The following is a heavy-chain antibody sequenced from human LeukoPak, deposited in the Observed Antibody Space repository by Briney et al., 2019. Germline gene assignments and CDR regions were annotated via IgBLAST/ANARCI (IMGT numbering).Heavy chain of an antibody. J-gene: IGHJ5*02. CDR3: ARSGEIYCSGGSCYFKNWADP. Sequence: GESVKISCKGSGYSFTSYWISWVRQMPGKGLAWMGRIDPSDSYTNYSPSFQGHVTISADKSISTAYMQWSTLKASDTAMYYCARSGEIYCSGGSCYFKNWADPWGQGTLVTVSS. CDR1: GYSFTSYW. CDR2: IDPSDSYT. D-gene: IGHD2-15*01. V-gene: IGHV5-10-1*01.